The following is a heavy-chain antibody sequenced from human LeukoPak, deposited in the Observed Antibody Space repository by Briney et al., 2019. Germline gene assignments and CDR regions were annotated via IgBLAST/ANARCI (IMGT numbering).Heavy chain of an antibody. Sequence: SETLSLTCTISGASISTYYWSWIRQPAGKGLEWIGRIYASGNTYKNPSLESRVTMSVDTSNNQFTLNLTSVTGADTAMYYCVKDGPLGSDFWAQGTQLTVSS. CDR1: GASISTYY. D-gene: IGHD2-15*01. CDR3: VKDGPLGSDF. V-gene: IGHV4-4*07. J-gene: IGHJ4*02. CDR2: IYASGNT.